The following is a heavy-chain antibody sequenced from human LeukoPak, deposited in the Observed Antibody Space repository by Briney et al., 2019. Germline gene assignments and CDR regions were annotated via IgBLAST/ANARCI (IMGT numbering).Heavy chain of an antibody. CDR2: IYHSGST. D-gene: IGHD6-19*01. J-gene: IGHJ4*02. V-gene: IGHV4-4*02. Sequence: SETLSLTCAVSGGSISSSNWWSWVRQPPGKGLEWIGEIYHSGSTNHNPSLKSRVTISVDKSKNQFSLKLSSVTAADTAVYYCANYIAVAGTFAYWGQGTLVTVSS. CDR3: ANYIAVAGTFAY. CDR1: GGSISSSNW.